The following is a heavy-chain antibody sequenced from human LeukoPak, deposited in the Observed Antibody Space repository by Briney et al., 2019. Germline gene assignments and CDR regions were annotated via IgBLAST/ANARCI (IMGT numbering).Heavy chain of an antibody. Sequence: PGGSLRLSCAASGFTVSSNYMSWVRQAPGKGLEWVANIKQDGSEKYYVDSVKGRFTISRDNAKNSLYLQMNSLRAEDTALYYCVKALGGNTLTLFDYWGQGTLVTVSS. D-gene: IGHD1-14*01. J-gene: IGHJ4*02. V-gene: IGHV3-7*03. CDR3: VKALGGNTLTLFDY. CDR1: GFTVSSNY. CDR2: IKQDGSEK.